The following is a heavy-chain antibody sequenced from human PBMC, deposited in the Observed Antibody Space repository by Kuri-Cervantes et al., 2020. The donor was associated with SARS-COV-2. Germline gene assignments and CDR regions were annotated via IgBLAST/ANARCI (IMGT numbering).Heavy chain of an antibody. V-gene: IGHV3-7*03. CDR1: GFTFSSYW. J-gene: IGHJ6*02. CDR2: IKQDGSEK. D-gene: IGHD3-9*01. CDR3: ARRYPRRDGLDV. Sequence: GESLKISCAASGFTFSSYWMTWVRQAPGKGLEWVANIKQDGSEKSYVDSVKGRFTISRDNAKNSLSLQLNSLRVEDTAVYYCARRYPRRDGLDVWGQGTTVTVSS.